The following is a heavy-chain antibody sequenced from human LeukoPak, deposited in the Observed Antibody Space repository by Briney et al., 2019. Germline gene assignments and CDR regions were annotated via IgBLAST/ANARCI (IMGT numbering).Heavy chain of an antibody. J-gene: IGHJ4*02. CDR2: ISGSGGST. V-gene: IGHV3-23*01. CDR1: GFSVSNSY. CDR3: AKDEYYYDSSGYYLDYFDY. D-gene: IGHD3-22*01. Sequence: GGSLRLSCAASGFSVSNSYMSWVRQAPGKGLEWVSAISGSGGSTYYADSVKGRFTISRDNSKNTLYLQMNSLRAEDTAVYYCAKDEYYYDSSGYYLDYFDYWGQGTLVTVSS.